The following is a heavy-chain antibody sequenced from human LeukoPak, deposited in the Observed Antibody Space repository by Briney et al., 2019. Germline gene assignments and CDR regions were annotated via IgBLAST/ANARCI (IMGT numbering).Heavy chain of an antibody. CDR3: ARDRGGYDYGDYGGLD. Sequence: ASVKVSCKASGYTFTSYAMNWVRQAPGQGLEWIGWINTNTGNPTYAQGCTGRFVFSLDTSVSTAYLQISSLEAEDTAVYYCARDRGGYDYGDYGGLDWGQGTLVTVSS. CDR2: INTNTGNP. D-gene: IGHD4-17*01. J-gene: IGHJ4*02. V-gene: IGHV7-4-1*02. CDR1: GYTFTSYA.